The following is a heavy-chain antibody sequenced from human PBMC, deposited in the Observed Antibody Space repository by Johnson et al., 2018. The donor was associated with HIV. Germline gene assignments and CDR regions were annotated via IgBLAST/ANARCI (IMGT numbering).Heavy chain of an antibody. CDR3: ARGALGSFDI. Sequence: QVQLVESGGGVVQPGRSLRLSCAASAFTFSSYAMHWVRQAPGKGLEWVALISYDGSNKYYADSVKGRFTISRDNAKNSLYLQVNSLRDEDMAVYYCARGALGSFDIWGQGTMVTVSA. CDR2: ISYDGSNK. CDR1: AFTFSSYA. D-gene: IGHD3-10*01. J-gene: IGHJ3*02. V-gene: IGHV3-30*04.